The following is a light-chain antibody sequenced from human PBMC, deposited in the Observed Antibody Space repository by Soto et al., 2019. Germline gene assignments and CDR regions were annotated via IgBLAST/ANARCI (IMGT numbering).Light chain of an antibody. J-gene: IGLJ2*01. Sequence: QSVLTQSPSASGTPGQRVSISCSGSTSNIGTNTVSWYQHVPGTAPKLLIYSNDQRPSAVPGRFSGSTSCTSASLAISGLLSEDEADYYCATWDDSLNVVFGGGTKLTVL. CDR1: TSNIGTNT. CDR3: ATWDDSLNVV. V-gene: IGLV1-44*01. CDR2: SND.